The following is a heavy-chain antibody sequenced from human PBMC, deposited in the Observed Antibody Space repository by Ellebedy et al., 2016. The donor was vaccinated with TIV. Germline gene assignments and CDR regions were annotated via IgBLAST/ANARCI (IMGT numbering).Heavy chain of an antibody. CDR1: GDSISSYY. D-gene: IGHD3-16*02. Sequence: SETLSLTXTVSGDSISSYYWNWIRQAAGKGLEWIGHIHSSGSTNYSPSLKSRVTMSVDTSKNQFSLNLNSVTAADTAVYFCARRYPAGGMDVWGQGTTVTVSS. CDR3: ARRYPAGGMDV. CDR2: IHSSGST. V-gene: IGHV4-4*07. J-gene: IGHJ6*02.